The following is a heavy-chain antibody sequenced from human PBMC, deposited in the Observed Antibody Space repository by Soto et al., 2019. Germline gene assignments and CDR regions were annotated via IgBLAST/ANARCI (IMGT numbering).Heavy chain of an antibody. J-gene: IGHJ4*02. CDR1: GGSMSRGGYS. Sequence: SATPSLTSAGSGGSMSRGGYSGSWIRQPPVQGLEWLGYIYPRACTYYNPSLKSRVTISVDRSKNQFSLKLSSVPAADTAVYYSARGPIFGVVIPYYFDYWGQRTMVTVSS. V-gene: IGHV4-30-2*01. D-gene: IGHD3-3*01. CDR2: IYPRACT. CDR3: ARGPIFGVVIPYYFDY.